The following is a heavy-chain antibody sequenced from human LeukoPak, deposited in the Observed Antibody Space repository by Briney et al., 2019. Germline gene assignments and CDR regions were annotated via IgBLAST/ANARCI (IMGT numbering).Heavy chain of an antibody. CDR1: GGSISSYY. Sequence: SETLSLTCTVSGGSISSYYWSWIRQPPGKGLEWIGYIYYSGSTNYSPSLKSRVTMSVDTSKNQFSLKLSSVTAADTAVYYCARGEYYFDYWGQGTLVTVSS. CDR3: ARGEYYFDY. V-gene: IGHV4-59*01. D-gene: IGHD2/OR15-2a*01. J-gene: IGHJ4*02. CDR2: IYYSGST.